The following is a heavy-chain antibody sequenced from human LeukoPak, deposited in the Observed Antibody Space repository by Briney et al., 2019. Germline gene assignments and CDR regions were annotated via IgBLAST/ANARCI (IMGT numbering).Heavy chain of an antibody. V-gene: IGHV4-59*11. J-gene: IGHJ5*02. Sequence: SETLSLTCTVSGGSFSSHYWSWIRQPPGKGLEWIGYIYYSGSTNYNPSLKSRVTISVDTSKNQFSLKLSSVTAADTAVYYCARGLSGSNPYNWFDPWGQGTLVTVSS. CDR2: IYYSGST. CDR1: GGSFSSHY. CDR3: ARGLSGSNPYNWFDP. D-gene: IGHD1-26*01.